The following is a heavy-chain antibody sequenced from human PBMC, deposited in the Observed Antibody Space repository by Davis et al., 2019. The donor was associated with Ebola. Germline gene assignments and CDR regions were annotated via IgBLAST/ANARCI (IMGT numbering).Heavy chain of an antibody. CDR1: GFTFSSYW. Sequence: PGGSLRLSCAASGFTFSSYWMSWVRQAPGKGLEWVANIKQDGSEKYYVDSVKGRFTISRDNAKNSLYLQMNSLRAEDTAVYYCARDLVVLMVYASPIDPWGQGTLATVSS. V-gene: IGHV3-7*01. CDR3: ARDLVVLMVYASPIDP. D-gene: IGHD2-8*01. CDR2: IKQDGSEK. J-gene: IGHJ5*02.